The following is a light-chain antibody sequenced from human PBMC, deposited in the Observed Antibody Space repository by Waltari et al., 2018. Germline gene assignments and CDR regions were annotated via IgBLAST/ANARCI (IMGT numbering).Light chain of an antibody. Sequence: DIVLTQSPASLSLSPGERATLSCRASQSVSSYLAWYQQKPGQAPRLLLYDASHRATGIPAGFSGSGSGTDFTLTISSLEPEDFAVYYCQQRRDWPITFGQGTRLEIK. CDR3: QQRRDWPIT. J-gene: IGKJ5*01. CDR2: DAS. V-gene: IGKV3-11*01. CDR1: QSVSSY.